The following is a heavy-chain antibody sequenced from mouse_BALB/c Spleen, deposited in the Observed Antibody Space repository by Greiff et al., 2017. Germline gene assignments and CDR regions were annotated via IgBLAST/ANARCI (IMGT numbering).Heavy chain of an antibody. V-gene: IGHV1S81*02. CDR3: ARSADRYPYDMDY. Sequence: QVQLQQPGAELVKPGASVKLSCKASGYTFTSYWMHWVKQRPGQGLEWIGEINPSNGRTNYNEKFKSKATLTVDKSSSTAYMQLSSLTSEDSAVYYCARSADRYPYDMDYWGQGTSVTVSS. D-gene: IGHD2-14*01. CDR2: INPSNGRT. J-gene: IGHJ4*01. CDR1: GYTFTSYW.